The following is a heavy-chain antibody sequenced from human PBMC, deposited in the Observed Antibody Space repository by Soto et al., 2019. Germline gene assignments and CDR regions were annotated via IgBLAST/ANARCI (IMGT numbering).Heavy chain of an antibody. CDR1: GFTFSSFW. V-gene: IGHV3-74*01. D-gene: IGHD2-2*01. CDR3: ARGGVPAAMSY. CDR2: INSDGSNT. Sequence: EVQLVESGGGLVQPGGSLRLSCAASGFTFSSFWMHWVRQAPGEGLVWVSRINSDGSNTNYQDSVKGRFTISRDNAKNTLYLQMNSLIAADKVVYYCARGGVPAAMSYWGQGTLVTVSS. J-gene: IGHJ4*02.